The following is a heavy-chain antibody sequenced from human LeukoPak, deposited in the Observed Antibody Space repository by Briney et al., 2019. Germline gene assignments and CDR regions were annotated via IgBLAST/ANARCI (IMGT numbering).Heavy chain of an antibody. Sequence: SGPTLVKPTETLTLTCTFSGSSLSTSGVGVGWIRQPPGKALEWLALIYWDADKRYSPSLKSRVTITKDTSKNQVVLTMTNVDPVDTATYYCAHSLWGSQRYFFDYWGQGTLVTVSS. CDR3: AHSLWGSQRYFFDY. CDR2: IYWDADK. V-gene: IGHV2-5*02. D-gene: IGHD7-27*01. CDR1: GSSLSTSGVG. J-gene: IGHJ4*02.